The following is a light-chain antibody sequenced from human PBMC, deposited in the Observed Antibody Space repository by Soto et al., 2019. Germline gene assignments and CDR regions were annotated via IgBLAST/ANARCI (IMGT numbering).Light chain of an antibody. CDR1: QSLLHSNGYNY. V-gene: IGKV2-28*01. Sequence: DIVMTQSPLSLPVTPGEPASISCRSSQSLLHSNGYNYLDWYLQKPGQSPQLLIYLGSNRASGVPDRFSGSGSGTDFTLKISRVEAEDVGVYYRMQGLQAWTFGQGTKVEIK. CDR2: LGS. CDR3: MQGLQAWT. J-gene: IGKJ1*01.